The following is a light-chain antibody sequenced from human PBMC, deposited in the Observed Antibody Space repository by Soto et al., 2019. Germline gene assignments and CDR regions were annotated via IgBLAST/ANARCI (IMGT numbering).Light chain of an antibody. J-gene: IGKJ1*01. CDR1: ESVTDY. CDR3: QPRSDWPCT. V-gene: IGKV3-11*01. Sequence: RSPATLSKSPGERGTLSCRASESVTDYLAWYQQKPGQAPRLLVYDVSNRATGIPARFSGGGSGTDFTLTISNVEPEDFAVYYCQPRSDWPCTSGQGSKLDIK. CDR2: DVS.